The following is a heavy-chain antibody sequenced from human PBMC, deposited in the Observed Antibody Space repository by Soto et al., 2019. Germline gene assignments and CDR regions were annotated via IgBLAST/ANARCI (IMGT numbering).Heavy chain of an antibody. CDR3: ARAPPYYDFWSGYSPWCDP. CDR1: GYTFTSYA. CDR2: INAGNGNT. V-gene: IGHV1-3*01. Sequence: QVQLVQSGAEVKKPGASVKVSCKASGYTFTSYAMHWVRQAPGQRLECMGWINAGNGNTKYSQKFQGRVTITRDTSASTAYMELSSLRSEDTAVYYCARAPPYYDFWSGYSPWCDPWGQGTLVTVSS. D-gene: IGHD3-3*01. J-gene: IGHJ5*02.